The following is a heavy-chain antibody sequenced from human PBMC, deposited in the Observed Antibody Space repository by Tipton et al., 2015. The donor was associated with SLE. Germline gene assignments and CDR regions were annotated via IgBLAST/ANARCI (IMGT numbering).Heavy chain of an antibody. Sequence: SLRLSCAASGFSFDRYAMNWVRQAPGKGLEWVSYISRSTKDICYADSVKGRFTISRDNAKNSLYLQMNSLRVEDTGVYYCAREYYYGSVWGQGTLVTVS. J-gene: IGHJ1*01. CDR1: GFSFDRYA. CDR2: ISRSTKDI. D-gene: IGHD3-10*01. CDR3: AREYYYGSV. V-gene: IGHV3-48*03.